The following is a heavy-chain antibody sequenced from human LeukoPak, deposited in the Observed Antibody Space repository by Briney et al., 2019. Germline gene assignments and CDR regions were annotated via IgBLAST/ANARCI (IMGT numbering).Heavy chain of an antibody. V-gene: IGHV4-39*01. Sequence: SETLSLTCTVSGGSISSSSYYWGWIRQPPEKGLEWITSINYSGNTYYNPSLKNPVTISVDTSNNQFSLKLSSVTAADTAVYYCARYDFGDFAFDYWGQGTLVTVSS. D-gene: IGHD4-17*01. J-gene: IGHJ4*02. CDR1: GGSISSSSYY. CDR3: ARYDFGDFAFDY. CDR2: INYSGNT.